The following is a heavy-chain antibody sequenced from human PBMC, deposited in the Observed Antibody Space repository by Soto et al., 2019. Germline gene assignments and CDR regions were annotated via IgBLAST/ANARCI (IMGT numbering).Heavy chain of an antibody. CDR3: ARGLGDISTGYYPPVMAF. J-gene: IGHJ4*02. CDR1: SESFSAYY. Sequence: SETMSLTCDVDSESFSAYYWSWIRQPPGKGLEWIGEINHTGNTKNNPSLKSRATIYLDTSKNQFSLTLTSVTAADTAVYYCARGLGDISTGYYPPVMAFWGQGTPVTVSS. V-gene: IGHV4-34*04. CDR2: INHTGNT. D-gene: IGHD3-9*01.